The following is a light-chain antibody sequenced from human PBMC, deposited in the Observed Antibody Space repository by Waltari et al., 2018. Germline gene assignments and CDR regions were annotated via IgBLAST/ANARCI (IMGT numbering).Light chain of an antibody. V-gene: IGKV3-11*01. CDR2: DTF. J-gene: IGKJ3*01. Sequence: EIVLTQSPVTLSLSPGERATLPCRASQSVCRYLTWYQQKPGQAPRLLIYDTFSRASGIPARFSGSGSGTDFTLTISSLEPEDFAVYYCLHRSNWPPLFTFGPGTKVDIK. CDR3: LHRSNWPPLFT. CDR1: QSVCRY.